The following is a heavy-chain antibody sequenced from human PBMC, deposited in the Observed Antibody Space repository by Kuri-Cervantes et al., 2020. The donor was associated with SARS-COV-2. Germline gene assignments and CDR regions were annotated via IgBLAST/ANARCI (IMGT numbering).Heavy chain of an antibody. CDR3: AGRRDGAWNENFYAMDV. Sequence: ASVKVSCKASGYTFTGYYMHWVRQAPGQGLEWMGWINPNSGGTNYAQKFQGWVTMTRDTSISTAYMELSRLRSDDTAVYYCAGRRDGAWNENFYAMDVWGQGTTVTVSS. D-gene: IGHD1-1*01. CDR2: INPNSGGT. J-gene: IGHJ6*02. V-gene: IGHV1-2*04. CDR1: GYTFTGYY.